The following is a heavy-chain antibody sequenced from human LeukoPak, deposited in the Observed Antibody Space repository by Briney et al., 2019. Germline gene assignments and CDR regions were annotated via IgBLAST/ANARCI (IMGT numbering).Heavy chain of an antibody. CDR2: ISYDGSNK. CDR1: GFTFSSYG. V-gene: IGHV3-30*18. Sequence: GRSLRLPCAASGFTFSSYGMHWVRQAPGKGLEWVAVISYDGSNKYYADSVKGRFTISRDNSKNTLYLQMNSLRAEDTAVYYCAKLVSSGSVGAFDIWGQGTMVTVSS. D-gene: IGHD3-22*01. CDR3: AKLVSSGSVGAFDI. J-gene: IGHJ3*02.